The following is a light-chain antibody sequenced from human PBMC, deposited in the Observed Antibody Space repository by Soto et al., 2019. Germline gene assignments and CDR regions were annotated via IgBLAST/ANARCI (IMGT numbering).Light chain of an antibody. Sequence: QSALTQPASVSGSPGQSITISCTGTSSDVGGYNYVSWYQQHPGKAPKLMIYEVTNRPSGVSDRFSGSKSGNTASLTISGXQAEXEXXXYCGSYTTSSTWVFGGGTKLTVL. CDR3: GSYTTSSTWV. J-gene: IGLJ3*02. CDR2: EVT. V-gene: IGLV2-14*01. CDR1: SSDVGGYNY.